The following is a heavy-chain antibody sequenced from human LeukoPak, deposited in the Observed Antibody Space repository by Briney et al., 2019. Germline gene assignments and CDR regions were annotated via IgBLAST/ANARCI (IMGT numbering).Heavy chain of an antibody. CDR3: ARDPGGHIVVVTAGLHLDPLYGMDV. CDR2: IIPIFGTA. D-gene: IGHD2-21*02. V-gene: IGHV1-69*01. J-gene: IGHJ6*02. CDR1: GGTFISYA. Sequence: GSSVKVSCKASGGTFISYAISWVRQAPGQGLEWMGGIIPIFGTANYAQKFQGRVTITADESTSTAYMELSSLRSEDTAVYYCARDPGGHIVVVTAGLHLDPLYGMDVWGQGTTVTVSS.